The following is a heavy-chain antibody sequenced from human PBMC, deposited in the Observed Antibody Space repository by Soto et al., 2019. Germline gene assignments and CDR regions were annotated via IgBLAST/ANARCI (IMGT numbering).Heavy chain of an antibody. CDR3: ANDGGFMGVAGWDIEW. CDR2: ISYDGTNK. D-gene: IGHD6-19*01. Sequence: QVQLVESGGGMVQPGRSLRLSCAASGFTFSNYGMHWVRQAPGKGLEWVAFISYDGTNKYYSDSAKGRFTISRDDSKNTLYLQMNSLRPEDTAVYYCANDGGFMGVAGWDIEWWGQGTLVSVSS. V-gene: IGHV3-30*18. J-gene: IGHJ4*02. CDR1: GFTFSNYG.